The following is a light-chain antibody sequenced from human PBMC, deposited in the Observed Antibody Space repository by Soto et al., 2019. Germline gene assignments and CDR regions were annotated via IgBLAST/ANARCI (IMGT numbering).Light chain of an antibody. V-gene: IGKV3-20*01. J-gene: IGKJ4*01. CDR2: GAS. CDR1: QSVSSSY. CDR3: QQYGSSPALT. Sequence: EIVLTQSPGTLSLSPGERATLSCRASQSVSSSYLAWYQQKPGQAPRLLIYGASSSATVIPDRFSGSGSVTDFTLTISRLEPEDFAVYYCQQYGSSPALTFGGGTKVEIK.